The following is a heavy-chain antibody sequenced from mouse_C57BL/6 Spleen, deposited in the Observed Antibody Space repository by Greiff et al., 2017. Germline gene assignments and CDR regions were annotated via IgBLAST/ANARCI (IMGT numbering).Heavy chain of an antibody. CDR1: GYAFSSSW. D-gene: IGHD3-2*02. CDR3: ARLDSSCYVWFAY. CDR2: IYPGDGDT. V-gene: IGHV1-82*01. Sequence: QVQLQQSGPELVKPGASVKISCKASGYAFSSSWMNWVKQRPGKGLEWIGRIYPGDGDTNYNGKFKGKATLTADKSSSTAYMQLSSLTSEDSAVYVCARLDSSCYVWFAYWGQGTLVTVSA. J-gene: IGHJ3*01.